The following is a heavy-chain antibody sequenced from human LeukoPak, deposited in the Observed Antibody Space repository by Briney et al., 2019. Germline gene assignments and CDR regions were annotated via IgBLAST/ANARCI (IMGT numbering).Heavy chain of an antibody. CDR1: GYTFTSYG. CDR3: ARGGDYYDSSGYYNWFDP. CDR2: ISAYNGNT. D-gene: IGHD3-22*01. J-gene: IGHJ5*02. Sequence: ASVKVSCKASGYTFTSYGISCVRQAPGQGLAWMGWISAYNGNTNYAQKLQGRVTMTTDTSTSTAYMELRSLRSDDTAVYYCARGGDYYDSSGYYNWFDPWGQGTLVTVSS. V-gene: IGHV1-18*01.